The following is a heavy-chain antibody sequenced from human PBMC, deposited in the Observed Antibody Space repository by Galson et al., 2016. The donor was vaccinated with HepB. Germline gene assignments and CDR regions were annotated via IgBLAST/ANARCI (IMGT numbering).Heavy chain of an antibody. V-gene: IGHV1-18*01. CDR3: ARDANWNLDY. Sequence: SVKVSCKASGYIFTRNGISWVRQAPGQGLGWLGWISTNSGSTNYAQKVQDRITMTTDTSTKTVYMELRSLTSDDTAVYYCARDANWNLDYWGQGTLVTGSS. CDR1: GYIFTRNG. J-gene: IGHJ4*02. D-gene: IGHD1-1*01. CDR2: ISTNSGST.